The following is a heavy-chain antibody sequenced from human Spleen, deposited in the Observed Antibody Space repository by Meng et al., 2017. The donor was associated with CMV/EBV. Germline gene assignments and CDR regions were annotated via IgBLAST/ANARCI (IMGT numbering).Heavy chain of an antibody. CDR2: MNPNSGNT. Sequence: ASVKVSCKASGYTFTSYDINWVRQATGQGLEWMGWMNPNSGNTGYAQKFQGRVTMTRNTSISTAYMELSSLRSEDTAVYYCARAPTMYSGSYWGDCGAFDIWGQGTMVTVSS. J-gene: IGHJ3*02. V-gene: IGHV1-8*01. CDR3: ARAPTMYSGSYWGDCGAFDI. D-gene: IGHD1-26*01. CDR1: GYTFTSYD.